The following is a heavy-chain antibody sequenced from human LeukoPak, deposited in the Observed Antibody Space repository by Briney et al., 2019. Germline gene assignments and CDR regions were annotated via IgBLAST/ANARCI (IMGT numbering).Heavy chain of an antibody. CDR1: GFTFSSYA. D-gene: IGHD1-26*01. J-gene: IGHJ4*02. Sequence: QPGGSLRLSCAASGFTFSSYAMSWVRQAPGKGLEWVSAISGSGGSTYYADSVKGRFTISRDNSKNTLYLQMNSLRAEDTAVYYCAKGGVYSGSYFRVYYFDYWGQGTLVTVSS. V-gene: IGHV3-23*01. CDR2: ISGSGGST. CDR3: AKGGVYSGSYFRVYYFDY.